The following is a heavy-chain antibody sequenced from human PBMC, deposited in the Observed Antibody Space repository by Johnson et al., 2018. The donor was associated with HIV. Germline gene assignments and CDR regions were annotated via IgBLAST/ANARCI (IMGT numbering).Heavy chain of an antibody. CDR3: ARGSRYKYDNDAFDI. CDR2: VSYDGSER. CDR1: GFSFSSYA. Sequence: QVQLVESGGGVVQPGRSLRLSCAASGFSFSSYAMHWVRQAPGKGLEWVAVVSYDGSERYYADSVKGRFTISRDSSKNTLYLQMNSLRAEDTAVYYCARGSRYKYDNDAFDIWGQGTMVTVSS. V-gene: IGHV3-30*04. J-gene: IGHJ3*02. D-gene: IGHD1-14*01.